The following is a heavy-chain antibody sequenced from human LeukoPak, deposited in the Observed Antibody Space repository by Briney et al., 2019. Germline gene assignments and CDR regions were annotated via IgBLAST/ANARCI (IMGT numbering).Heavy chain of an antibody. CDR3: AKDLKITIFGVSFDY. Sequence: PGGSLRLSCAASGFTFSSYAMSWVRQAPGQGLEWVSGISGSGGSTYYADSVKGRFTTSRDNSKNTLYPQMNSLRAEDTAVYYCAKDLKITIFGVSFDYWGQGTLVTVSS. D-gene: IGHD3-3*01. J-gene: IGHJ4*02. CDR2: ISGSGGST. CDR1: GFTFSSYA. V-gene: IGHV3-23*01.